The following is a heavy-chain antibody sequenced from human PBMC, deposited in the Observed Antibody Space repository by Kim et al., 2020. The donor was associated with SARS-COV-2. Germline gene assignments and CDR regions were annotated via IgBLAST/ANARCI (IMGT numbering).Heavy chain of an antibody. D-gene: IGHD3-3*01. CDR3: ARETRRITIFGVVTAPNYYYYYMDV. CDR1: GYTFTSHD. V-gene: IGHV1-8*01. CDR2: MNPNSGNT. J-gene: IGHJ6*03. Sequence: ASVKVSCKASGYTFTSHDINWVRQATGQGLEWMGWMNPNSGNTGYAQKFQGRVTMTRNTSISTAYMELSSLRSEDTAVYYCARETRRITIFGVVTAPNYYYYYMDVWGKGTTVTVSS.